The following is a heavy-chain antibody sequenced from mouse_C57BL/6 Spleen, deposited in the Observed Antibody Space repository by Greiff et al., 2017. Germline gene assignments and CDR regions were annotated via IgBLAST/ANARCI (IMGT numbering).Heavy chain of an antibody. V-gene: IGHV5-4*01. Sequence: EVQLVESGGGLVKPGGSLKLSCAASGFTFSSYAMSWVRQTPEKRLEWVATISDGGSYTYYPDNVKGRFTISRDNAKNNLYLQMSHLKSEDTAMYYCARGDYYGLYFDVWGTGTTVTVSS. CDR3: ARGDYYGLYFDV. J-gene: IGHJ1*03. D-gene: IGHD1-1*01. CDR2: ISDGGSYT. CDR1: GFTFSSYA.